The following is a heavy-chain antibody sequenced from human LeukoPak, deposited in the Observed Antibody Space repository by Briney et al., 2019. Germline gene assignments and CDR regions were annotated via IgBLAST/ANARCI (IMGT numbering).Heavy chain of an antibody. V-gene: IGHV3-23*01. CDR2: ISGSGGTT. CDR3: ARGSGSYYTF. Sequence: GGSLRLSCAASGFTFSTYGMSCVRQAPGKGLEWVSGISGSGGTTYYADSVKGRFTISRDNSKNTLYLQMNSLRAEDTAVYYCARGSGSYYTFWGQGTLVTVSS. CDR1: GFTFSTYG. D-gene: IGHD3-10*01. J-gene: IGHJ4*02.